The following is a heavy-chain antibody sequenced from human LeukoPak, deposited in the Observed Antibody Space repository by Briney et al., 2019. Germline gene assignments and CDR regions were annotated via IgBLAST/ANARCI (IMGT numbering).Heavy chain of an antibody. D-gene: IGHD2-15*01. Sequence: PSETLSLTCSVSGGSVTSYYWNWVRQTPGKGLEWIGYISSSETTDYGPSFKSRVTMPLDTSKNQFSLKLSSVTAADTGVYYCARGYCSDERCPVFPSWGQGTLVTVSS. CDR1: GGSVTSYY. V-gene: IGHV4-59*02. J-gene: IGHJ5*02. CDR3: ARGYCSDERCPVFPS. CDR2: ISSSETT.